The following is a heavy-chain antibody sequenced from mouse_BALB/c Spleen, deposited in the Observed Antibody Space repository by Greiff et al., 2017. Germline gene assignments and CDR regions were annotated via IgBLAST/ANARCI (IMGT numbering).Heavy chain of an antibody. Sequence: LQQPGSELVRPGASVKLSCKASGYTFTSYWMHWVKQRPGQGLEWIGNIYPGSGSTNYDEKFKSKATLTVDTSSSTAYMQLSSLTSEDSAVYYCTRGRGYDGYYDAMDYWGQGTSVTVSS. D-gene: IGHD2-3*01. CDR3: TRGRGYDGYYDAMDY. CDR1: GYTFTSYW. V-gene: IGHV1S22*01. CDR2: IYPGSGST. J-gene: IGHJ4*01.